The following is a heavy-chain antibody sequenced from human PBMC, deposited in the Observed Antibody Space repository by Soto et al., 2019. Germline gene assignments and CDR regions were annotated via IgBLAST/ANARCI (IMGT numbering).Heavy chain of an antibody. CDR3: ASTPGSYYYYYDMDV. CDR2: ISYDGGNR. CDR1: GFTFSSHG. J-gene: IGHJ6*02. Sequence: PGGSLRLSCVASGFTFSSHGMHWVRQAPGKGLEWVSVISYDGGNRHYADSVKGRFTISRDNSKHTLYLQMDSLREEDTAVYYCASTPGSYYYYYDMDVWGQGTMVPFS. V-gene: IGHV3-30-3*01. D-gene: IGHD2-15*01.